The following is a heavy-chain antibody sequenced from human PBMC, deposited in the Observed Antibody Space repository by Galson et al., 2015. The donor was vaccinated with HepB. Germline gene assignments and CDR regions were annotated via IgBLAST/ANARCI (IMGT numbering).Heavy chain of an antibody. Sequence: SLRLSCAASRFTFSRNAMSWVRQTPGKGLEWVSGISDSGGSTKYGDSAKGRFAISRDNSKNTVYLQMNSLTAEDTAIYYCAKHLSSGPGSFWSGRSPGYYYGMDVWGQGTTVTVSS. D-gene: IGHD3-10*01. CDR1: RFTFSRNA. V-gene: IGHV3-23*01. CDR3: AKHLSSGPGSFWSGRSPGYYYGMDV. CDR2: ISDSGGST. J-gene: IGHJ6*02.